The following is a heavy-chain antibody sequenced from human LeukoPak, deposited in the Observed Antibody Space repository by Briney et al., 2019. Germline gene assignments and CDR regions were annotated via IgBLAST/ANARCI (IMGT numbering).Heavy chain of an antibody. CDR2: IYYSGST. CDR3: ASSYDSSGYSDAFDI. Sequence: PSETLSLTCTVSGGSIGTYYWTWLRQPPGKGLEWIGYIYYSGSTNYNPSLKSRVTISVDTSKNQFSLKLSSVTAADTAVYYCASSYDSSGYSDAFDIWGQGTMVTVSS. CDR1: GGSIGTYY. J-gene: IGHJ3*02. D-gene: IGHD3-22*01. V-gene: IGHV4-59*01.